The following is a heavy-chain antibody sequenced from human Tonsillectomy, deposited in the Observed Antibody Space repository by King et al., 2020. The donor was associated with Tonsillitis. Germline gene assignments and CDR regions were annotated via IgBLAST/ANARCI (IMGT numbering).Heavy chain of an antibody. CDR3: ARDHDGIQPLCGVDY. D-gene: IGHD5-18*01. CDR1: GFTFRSYG. CDR2: IWYDGSKE. Sequence: VQLVESGGGVVQPGRSLRLSCTASGFTFRSYGMHWVRQAPGKGLEWVAVIWYDGSKEYYVDSVKGRFTISRDNSKNTLYLQMDSLRAEDTAVYYCARDHDGIQPLCGVDYWGQGTLVTVSS. V-gene: IGHV3-33*08. J-gene: IGHJ4*02.